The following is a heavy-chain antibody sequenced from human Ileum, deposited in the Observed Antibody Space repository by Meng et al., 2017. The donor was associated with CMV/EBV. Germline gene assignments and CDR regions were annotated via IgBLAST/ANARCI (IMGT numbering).Heavy chain of an antibody. CDR3: ARDQDCSSTSCKDY. V-gene: IGHV1-18*01. Sequence: ASVKVSCKASGYTFTSYGISWVRQAPGQGPEWMGWISAYNGNTNYAQKLQGRVTMTTDTSTSTAYMELRSLRSDDTAVYYCARDQDCSSTSCKDYWGQGTLVTVSS. D-gene: IGHD2-2*01. CDR1: GYTFTSYG. J-gene: IGHJ4*02. CDR2: ISAYNGNT.